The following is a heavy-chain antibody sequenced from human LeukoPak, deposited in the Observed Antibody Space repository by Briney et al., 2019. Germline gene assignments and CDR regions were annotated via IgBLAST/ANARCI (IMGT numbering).Heavy chain of an antibody. D-gene: IGHD2-2*01. CDR3: AKDISPYCSSTSCYYYGMDV. Sequence: PGGSLRLSCAASGFTFDDYAMHWVRQAPGKGLEWVSLISWDGGSTYYADSVKGRFTISRDNSKNSLYLQMNSLRAEDTALYYCAKDISPYCSSTSCYYYGMDVWGQGTTVTVSS. CDR1: GFTFDDYA. J-gene: IGHJ6*02. V-gene: IGHV3-43D*03. CDR2: ISWDGGST.